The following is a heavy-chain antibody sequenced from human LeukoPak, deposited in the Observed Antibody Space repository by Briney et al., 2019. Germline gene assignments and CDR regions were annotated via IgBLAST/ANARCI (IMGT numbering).Heavy chain of an antibody. CDR2: IYYSGST. D-gene: IGHD3-10*01. J-gene: IGHJ4*02. V-gene: IGHV4-31*03. CDR1: GGSISSGGYY. Sequence: SETLSLTCTVSGGSISSGGYYWRWIRQHPGKGLEWIGYIYYSGSTYYNPSLKSRVTISVDTSKNQFSLKLSSVTAADTAVYYCARGARFGERPWNFDYWGQGTLVTVSS. CDR3: ARGARFGERPWNFDY.